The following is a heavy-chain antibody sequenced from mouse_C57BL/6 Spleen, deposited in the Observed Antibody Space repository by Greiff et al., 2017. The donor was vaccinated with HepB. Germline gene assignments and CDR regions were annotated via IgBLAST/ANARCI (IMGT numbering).Heavy chain of an antibody. D-gene: IGHD3-2*02. Sequence: VQGVESGPELVKPGASVKISCKASGYTFTDYYINWVKQRPGQGLEWIGWIYPGSGNTKYNEKFKGKATLTVDTSSSTAYMQLISLTSEDSAVYFCARQLRLRSYAMDYWGQGTSVTVSS. J-gene: IGHJ4*01. CDR2: IYPGSGNT. CDR3: ARQLRLRSYAMDY. CDR1: GYTFTDYY. V-gene: IGHV1-84*01.